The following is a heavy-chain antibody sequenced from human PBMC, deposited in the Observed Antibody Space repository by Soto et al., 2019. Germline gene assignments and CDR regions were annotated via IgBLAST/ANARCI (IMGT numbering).Heavy chain of an antibody. V-gene: IGHV1-69*02. Sequence: SVRTSCKASGVTFSNYTISWVRQAPGQGLEWMGRIIPILGIANYAQKFQGRVTITADKSTSTAYMELSSLRSEDTAVYYCASLPPSFGELESNWFAPWGQGTLVTVSS. J-gene: IGHJ5*02. CDR2: IIPILGIA. CDR3: ASLPPSFGELESNWFAP. D-gene: IGHD3-10*01. CDR1: GVTFSNYT.